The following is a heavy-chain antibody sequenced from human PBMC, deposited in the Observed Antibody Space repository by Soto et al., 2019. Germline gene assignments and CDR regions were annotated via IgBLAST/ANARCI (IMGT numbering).Heavy chain of an antibody. CDR2: IYSGGST. Sequence: QPGGSLRLSCAASGFTVSSNYMSWVRQAPGKGLEWVSVIYSGGSTYYADSVKGRFTISRDNSKNTLYLQMNSLRAEDTAVYYCARDRMTIPYGMDVWGQGTTVTVSS. CDR3: ARDRMTIPYGMDV. J-gene: IGHJ6*02. CDR1: GFTVSSNY. V-gene: IGHV3-53*01. D-gene: IGHD3-3*01.